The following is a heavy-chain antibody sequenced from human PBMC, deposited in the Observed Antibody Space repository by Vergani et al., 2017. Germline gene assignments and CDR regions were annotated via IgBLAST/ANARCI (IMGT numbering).Heavy chain of an antibody. CDR2: ISYYGSNK. CDR3: AKVGIQWNYGAYFDY. D-gene: IGHD1-7*01. V-gene: IGHV3-30-3*01. Sequence: QVQLVESGGGVVQPGRSLRLSCAASGFTFSSYAMHWVRQAPGKGLEWVAVISYYGSNKYYADSVKGRFTISRDNSKNTLYLQMNSLRAEDTAVYYCAKVGIQWNYGAYFDYWGQGTLVTVSS. J-gene: IGHJ4*02. CDR1: GFTFSSYA.